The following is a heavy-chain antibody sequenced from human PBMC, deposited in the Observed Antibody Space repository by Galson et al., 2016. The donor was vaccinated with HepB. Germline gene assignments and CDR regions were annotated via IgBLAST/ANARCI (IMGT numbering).Heavy chain of an antibody. Sequence: SLRLSCAATGFTFAKYWMDWVRQAPGQGPKWVANIKQDGSEIYYVDSVKGRFTISRDNAKNSLYLQMNGLRVEDTAVYYCTRALDYWGQGTLVTVSS. CDR1: GFTFAKYW. CDR3: TRALDY. V-gene: IGHV3-7*01. J-gene: IGHJ4*02. CDR2: IKQDGSEI.